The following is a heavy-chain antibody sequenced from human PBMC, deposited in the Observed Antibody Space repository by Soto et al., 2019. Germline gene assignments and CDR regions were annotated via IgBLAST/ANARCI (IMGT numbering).Heavy chain of an antibody. Sequence: SETLSLTCSVSGGSISPHYWSWIRQPPGKGLEWIGYISYSGSPNYSPSLKSRVTISVDTSKNQFSLKLSSVTAADTAVYYCARDRKGDYGMDVWGRGTTVTVSS. D-gene: IGHD3-16*01. J-gene: IGHJ6*02. CDR3: ARDRKGDYGMDV. V-gene: IGHV4-59*11. CDR1: GGSISPHY. CDR2: ISYSGSP.